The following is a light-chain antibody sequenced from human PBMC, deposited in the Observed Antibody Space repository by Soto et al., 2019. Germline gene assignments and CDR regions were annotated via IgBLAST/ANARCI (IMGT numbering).Light chain of an antibody. CDR2: GAS. V-gene: IGKV3-15*01. Sequence: EILMTRSPANLSVSPSERSTPSCRASQTVTSNLAWYQQKPGQAPRLLIYGASTRATGIPARFSGSRSGPEFTLTINSLQSEDFAIYYCQRYYNWPLTFGGGTKVDIK. CDR3: QRYYNWPLT. J-gene: IGKJ4*01. CDR1: QTVTSN.